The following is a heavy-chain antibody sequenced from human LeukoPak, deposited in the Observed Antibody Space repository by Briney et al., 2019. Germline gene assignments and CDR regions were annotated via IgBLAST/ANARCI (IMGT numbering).Heavy chain of an antibody. V-gene: IGHV3-64*01. CDR1: GFVFSTYA. D-gene: IGHD5-24*01. CDR3: ARDLFSGAEMATLDY. J-gene: IGHJ4*02. Sequence: GGSLRLSCAASGFVFSTYAIHWVRHVPGKGLEYVSGINGNGDYTDYANSVEGRFTISRDNFKNTVYLQMGSLRAEDMAVYYCARDLFSGAEMATLDYWGQGTLVTVSS. CDR2: INGNGDYT.